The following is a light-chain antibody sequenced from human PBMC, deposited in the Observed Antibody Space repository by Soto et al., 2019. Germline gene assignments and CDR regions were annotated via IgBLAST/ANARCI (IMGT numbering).Light chain of an antibody. CDR1: SSDFGDYDY. J-gene: IGLJ1*01. CDR3: ISYTGSSTIV. V-gene: IGLV2-14*01. CDR2: EVS. Sequence: QSVLTQPASVSGSPGQSITISCTGTSSDFGDYDYVSWYLQHPGKVPKLMIYEVSNRPSGVSNRFSGSKSGNTASLTISGLQAEDEADYYCISYTGSSTIVFGTGTKLTVL.